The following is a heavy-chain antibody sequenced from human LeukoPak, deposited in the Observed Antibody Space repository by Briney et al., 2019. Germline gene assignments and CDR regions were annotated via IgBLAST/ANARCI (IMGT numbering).Heavy chain of an antibody. V-gene: IGHV4-34*01. D-gene: IGHD3-9*01. CDR3: ARGLRCFDWLYWFDP. Sequence: PSETLSLACAVYGGSFSGYYWSWIRQPPGKGLEWIGEINHSGSTNYNPSLKSRVTISVDTSKNQFSLKLSSVTAADTAVYYCARGLRCFDWLYWFDPWGQGTLVTVSS. J-gene: IGHJ5*02. CDR1: GGSFSGYY. CDR2: INHSGST.